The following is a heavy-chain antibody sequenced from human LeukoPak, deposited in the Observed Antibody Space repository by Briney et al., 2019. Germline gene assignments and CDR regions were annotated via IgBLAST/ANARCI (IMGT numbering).Heavy chain of an antibody. Sequence: ASVKVSCKSSGGTFSSYAISWVRQAPGQGLAWMGRIIPILGIANYAQKFQGRVTITADKSTSTAYMELSSLRSEDTAVYYCARGGPLTIFGVDTSYGMDVWGQGTTVTVSS. J-gene: IGHJ6*02. CDR2: IIPILGIA. V-gene: IGHV1-69*04. CDR1: GGTFSSYA. D-gene: IGHD3-3*01. CDR3: ARGGPLTIFGVDTSYGMDV.